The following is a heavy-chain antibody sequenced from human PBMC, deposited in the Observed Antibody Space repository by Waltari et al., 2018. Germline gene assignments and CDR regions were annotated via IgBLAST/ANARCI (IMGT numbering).Heavy chain of an antibody. V-gene: IGHV3-30*03. CDR3: ARDYCDRTNCHGMDV. CDR2: SAYNEKNI. J-gene: IGHJ6*02. D-gene: IGHD3-22*01. Sequence: QVQLVESGGGVVQPGRSLRLSCTASEFTFSSYAMHWVGQAPGKGLEWVAVSAYNEKNIYYVDSVKGRFTISRDNSKKKLYLQMSSLRDEDTAVYYCARDYCDRTNCHGMDVWGQGTTVTVSS. CDR1: EFTFSSYA.